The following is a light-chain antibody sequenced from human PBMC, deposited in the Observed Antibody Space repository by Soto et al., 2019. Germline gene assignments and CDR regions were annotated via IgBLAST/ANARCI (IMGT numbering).Light chain of an antibody. Sequence: QSVLTQPPSASGTPGQRVTISCSGSSSNIGSNYVYWYQQLPGTAPKLLIYRNNQRLSGVPDRFSGSKSGTSASLAISGLRSEDEADYYCAAWDDSLSGYVVFGGGTKVTVL. CDR3: AAWDDSLSGYVV. J-gene: IGLJ2*01. CDR2: RNN. V-gene: IGLV1-47*01. CDR1: SSNIGSNY.